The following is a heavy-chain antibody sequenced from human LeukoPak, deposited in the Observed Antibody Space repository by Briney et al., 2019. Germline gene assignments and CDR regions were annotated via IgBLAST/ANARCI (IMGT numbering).Heavy chain of an antibody. J-gene: IGHJ6*03. V-gene: IGHV4-4*09. CDR2: IYTSGST. CDR3: ARHAPASYYDSWSGFYYMDV. Sequence: SETLSLTCTVSGGSISSYYWSWIRQPPGKGLEWIGYIYTSGSTNYNPSLESRVTISVDTSKNQFSLKLSSVTTADTAVYYCARHAPASYYDSWSGFYYMDVWGKGTTVTVSS. D-gene: IGHD3-3*01. CDR1: GGSISSYY.